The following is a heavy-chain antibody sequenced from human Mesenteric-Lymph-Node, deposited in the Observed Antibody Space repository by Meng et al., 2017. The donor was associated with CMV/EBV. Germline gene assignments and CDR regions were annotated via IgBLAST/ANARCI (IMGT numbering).Heavy chain of an antibody. CDR1: EFSFNTYE. CDR3: ARSRPWSTYFHGAFDL. V-gene: IGHV4-38-2*01. J-gene: IGHJ3*01. CDR2: IYHSGST. D-gene: IGHD3-3*01. Sequence: ESLMISCAAGEFSFNTYEFNWVRQAPGKRLEWIGSIYHSGSTYYNPSLKSRVTITIDTSKNQFSLKLTSVTAADTAVYYCARSRPWSTYFHGAFDLWGQGTMVTVSS.